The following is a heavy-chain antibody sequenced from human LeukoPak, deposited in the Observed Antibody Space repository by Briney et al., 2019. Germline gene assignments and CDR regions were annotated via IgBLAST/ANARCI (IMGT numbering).Heavy chain of an antibody. V-gene: IGHV3-21*01. Sequence: GGSLRLSCAASGFTFSSYSMNWVRQAPGKGLEWVSSISSSSSYIYYADSAKGRFTISRDNAKNSLYLQMNSLRAEDTAVYYCARDGLVATIHPEPFDPWGQGILVTVSS. CDR3: ARDGLVATIHPEPFDP. J-gene: IGHJ5*02. CDR2: ISSSSSYI. D-gene: IGHD5-12*01. CDR1: GFTFSSYS.